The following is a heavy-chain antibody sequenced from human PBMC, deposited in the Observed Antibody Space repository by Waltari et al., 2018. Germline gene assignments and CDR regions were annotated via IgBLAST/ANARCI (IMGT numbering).Heavy chain of an antibody. J-gene: IGHJ4*02. Sequence: EVQLVESGGGLVQPGGSLRLSCAASGFTFSSYWMSWVRQAPGKGLEWVANIKQDGSGKYYVDSVKGRFTISRDNAKNSLYLQMNSLRAEDTAVYYCARGAPRGSLPLGYWGQGTLVTVSS. CDR1: GFTFSSYW. CDR2: IKQDGSGK. D-gene: IGHD5-12*01. CDR3: ARGAPRGSLPLGY. V-gene: IGHV3-7*01.